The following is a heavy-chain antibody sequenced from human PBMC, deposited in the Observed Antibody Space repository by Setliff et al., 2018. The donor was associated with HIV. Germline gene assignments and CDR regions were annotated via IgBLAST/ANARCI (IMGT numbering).Heavy chain of an antibody. Sequence: ASVNVSCKASGYTSTSYGVTWVRQAPGQGLEWVGWINPYNSATNYGQKLQGRVTMTRDTSTSTVYMELSSLRSEDTAVYYCARKHNYTSSTYVFDYWGQGTLVTVSS. CDR1: GYTSTSYG. V-gene: IGHV1-18*01. D-gene: IGHD6-13*01. CDR3: ARKHNYTSSTYVFDY. J-gene: IGHJ4*02. CDR2: INPYNSAT.